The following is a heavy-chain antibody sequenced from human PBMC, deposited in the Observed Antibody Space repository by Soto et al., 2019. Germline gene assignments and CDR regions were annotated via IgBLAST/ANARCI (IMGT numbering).Heavy chain of an antibody. Sequence: EVQLLESGGGLAQPGGSLRLSCAASGFTFSSYTMTWVRQAPGKGLEWVAAIGSSGGNTDYADSVKGRFTISRDNSKNTLYLQMSSLRAEDTAVYYCATDGGSSYYYYMDVWGKGTTLTVSS. J-gene: IGHJ6*03. CDR2: IGSSGGNT. CDR3: ATDGGSSYYYYMDV. D-gene: IGHD2-15*01. CDR1: GFTFSSYT. V-gene: IGHV3-23*01.